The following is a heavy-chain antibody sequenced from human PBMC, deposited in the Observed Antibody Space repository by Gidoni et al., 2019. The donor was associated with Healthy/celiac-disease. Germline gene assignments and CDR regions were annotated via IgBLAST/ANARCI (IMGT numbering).Heavy chain of an antibody. J-gene: IGHJ4*02. CDR3: AREYLGELPYLDY. CDR1: GDSISNNNW. CDR2: IYHSGST. Sequence: QVQLQESGPGLVKPSGTLSLTCAVSGDSISNNNWWSWVRQPPGKGLEWIGEIYHSGSTTYNPSLKSRVTISVDKSKNQFSLILSSVTAADTAIYYCAREYLGELPYLDYWGQGTLVTVSS. V-gene: IGHV4-4*02. D-gene: IGHD3-16*01.